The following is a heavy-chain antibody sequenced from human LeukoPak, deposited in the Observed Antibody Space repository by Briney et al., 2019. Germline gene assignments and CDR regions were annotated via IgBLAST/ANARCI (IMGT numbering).Heavy chain of an antibody. D-gene: IGHD5-12*01. CDR3: AKMSQDIVATFGY. V-gene: IGHV3-23*01. CDR1: GFTFSSYA. CDR2: ISGSGSST. J-gene: IGHJ4*02. Sequence: GGSLRLSCAASGFTFSSYAMSWVRQAPGKGLEWVSGISGSGSSTYYAGSVKGRFTISRDSSKNTLYLQMNSLRVDDTAVYYCAKMSQDIVATFGYWGQGTLVTVSS.